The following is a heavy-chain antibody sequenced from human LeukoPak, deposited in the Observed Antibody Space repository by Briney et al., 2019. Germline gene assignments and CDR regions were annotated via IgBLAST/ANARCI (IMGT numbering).Heavy chain of an antibody. CDR1: GYTFTGYY. CDR2: INPNTGGT. D-gene: IGHD5-24*01. J-gene: IGHJ3*02. Sequence: ASVKVSCKTSGYTFTGYYIHWVRQAPGQGLEWLGRINPNTGGTNFAQSFQGRVTMTRDTSITTAYMESSRLRSDDTAVYYCARVGDGLNDAFDIWGQGTMVTVSS. CDR3: ARVGDGLNDAFDI. V-gene: IGHV1-2*06.